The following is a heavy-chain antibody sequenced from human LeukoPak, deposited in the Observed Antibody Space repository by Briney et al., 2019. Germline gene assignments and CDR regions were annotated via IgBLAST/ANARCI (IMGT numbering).Heavy chain of an antibody. CDR3: ARTAKYYYGSETYYFFDY. CDR2: ISGSGGST. V-gene: IGHV3-23*01. D-gene: IGHD3-10*01. J-gene: IGHJ4*02. Sequence: GGSLRLSCAASGFTFSSYAMSWVRQAPGKGLEWVSAISGSGGSTYYADSVKGRFTISRDNSKNTLYLQMNSLRAEDTAVYYCARTAKYYYGSETYYFFDYWGQGTLVTVSS. CDR1: GFTFSSYA.